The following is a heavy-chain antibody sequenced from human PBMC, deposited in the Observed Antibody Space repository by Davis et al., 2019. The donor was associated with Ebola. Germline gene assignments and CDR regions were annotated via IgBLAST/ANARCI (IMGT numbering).Heavy chain of an antibody. V-gene: IGHV3-30-3*01. J-gene: IGHJ4*02. CDR1: GFTFSSYA. CDR3: ARDLGGSGWPMTFDY. D-gene: IGHD6-19*01. Sequence: GESLKISCAASGFTFSSYAMHWVRQAPGKGLEWVAVISYDGSNKYYADSVKGRFTISRDNSKNTLYLQMNSLRAEDTAVYYCARDLGGSGWPMTFDYWGQGTLVTVSS. CDR2: ISYDGSNK.